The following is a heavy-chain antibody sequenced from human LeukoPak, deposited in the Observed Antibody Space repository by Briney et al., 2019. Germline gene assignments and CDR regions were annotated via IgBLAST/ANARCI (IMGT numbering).Heavy chain of an antibody. D-gene: IGHD3-10*02. V-gene: IGHV3-21*01. CDR3: AELGITMIGGV. Sequence: PGGSLRLSCAGFGFTFSSHSMNWVRQAPGKGLEWVSSSSSSSSYIYYADSVKGRFTISRDNAKNSLYLQMNSLRAEDTAVYYCAELGITMIGGVWGKGTTVTISS. J-gene: IGHJ6*04. CDR1: GFTFSSHS. CDR2: SSSSSSYI.